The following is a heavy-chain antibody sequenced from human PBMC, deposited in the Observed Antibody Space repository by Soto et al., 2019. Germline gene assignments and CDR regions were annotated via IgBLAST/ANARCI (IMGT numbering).Heavy chain of an antibody. CDR1: GFTFSNSA. V-gene: IGHV3-23*01. D-gene: IGHD6-13*01. Sequence: PGGSLRLSCAASGFTFSNSAMSWVRQAPGKGLDWVSSVSDSGVSTYYADSVKGRFTISRDNSKNTVYLQMNSLRAEDTAVYYCAKRRITAAGFDYWGQGTLVTVSS. CDR2: VSDSGVST. CDR3: AKRRITAAGFDY. J-gene: IGHJ4*02.